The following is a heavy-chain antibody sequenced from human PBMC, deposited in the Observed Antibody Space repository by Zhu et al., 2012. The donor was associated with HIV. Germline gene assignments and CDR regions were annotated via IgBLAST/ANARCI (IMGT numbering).Heavy chain of an antibody. V-gene: IGHV4-30-2*05. CDR2: T. Sequence: TYYNPSLKSRLSISIDTSKNQFSLRLSSVSAADTAVYFCARADGSGTYYYYYMDVWGKGTTVTVSS. CDR3: ARADGSGTYYYYYMDV. J-gene: IGHJ6*03. D-gene: IGHD3-10*01.